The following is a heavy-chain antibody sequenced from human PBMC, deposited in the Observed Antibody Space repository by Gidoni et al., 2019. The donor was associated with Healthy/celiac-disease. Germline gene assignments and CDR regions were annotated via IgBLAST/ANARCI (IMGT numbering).Heavy chain of an antibody. CDR1: GFSLSTCGVG. CDR2: IYWDDDK. J-gene: IGHJ4*02. CDR3: AHRRVRTYYDFWSGSQYYFDY. Sequence: QITLKESGPTLVKPTQTLTLTCPFSGFSLSTCGVGVGCIRQPPGKALEWLALIYWDDDKRYSPSLKSRLTITKDTSKNQVVLTMTNMDPVDTATYYCAHRRVRTYYDFWSGSQYYFDYWGQGTLVTVSS. D-gene: IGHD3-3*01. V-gene: IGHV2-5*02.